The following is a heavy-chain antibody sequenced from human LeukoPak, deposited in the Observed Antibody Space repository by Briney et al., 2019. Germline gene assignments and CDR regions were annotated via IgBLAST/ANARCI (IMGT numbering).Heavy chain of an antibody. CDR3: ARGLFLSGYLDAFDI. CDR2: IYNDGRT. Sequence: PGGSLRLSCAASGFIVNNKYMTWVRQAPGKGLEWVSLIYNDGRTYYADSVKGRCTISGDNSKNTLYLQMNSLRVEDTAVYYCARGLFLSGYLDAFDIWGQGTVVTVSS. D-gene: IGHD3-22*01. CDR1: GFIVNNKY. J-gene: IGHJ3*02. V-gene: IGHV3-53*01.